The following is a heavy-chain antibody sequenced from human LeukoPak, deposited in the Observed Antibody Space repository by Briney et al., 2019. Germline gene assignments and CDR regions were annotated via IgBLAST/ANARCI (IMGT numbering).Heavy chain of an antibody. D-gene: IGHD5-12*01. CDR1: GFTFSSYW. CDR2: INNSGST. V-gene: IGHV4-34*01. CDR3: ARGRRTRGYSGYGGPSMDV. Sequence: PGGSLRLSCAASGFTFSSYWMSWVRQAPGKGLEWIGEINNSGSTNYNPSLKNRVIIFFEASKNKFSLQQSTVTAADTAAYYCARGRRTRGYSGYGGPSMDVWGKGTTVTVSS. J-gene: IGHJ6*03.